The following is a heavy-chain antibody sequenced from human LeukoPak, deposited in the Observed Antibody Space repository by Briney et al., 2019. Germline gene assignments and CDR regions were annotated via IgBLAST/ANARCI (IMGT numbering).Heavy chain of an antibody. CDR1: GFTFSRNW. D-gene: IGHD6-19*01. Sequence: GGSLRLSCAASGFTFSRNWMHWVRQAPGKGLVWVSRINSDGSSTNYADSVKGRFTISRDNAKNTLHLQMNSLRAEDTAVYYCVRDLGIAVAPGYWGQGTLVTASS. CDR3: VRDLGIAVAPGY. J-gene: IGHJ4*02. CDR2: INSDGSST. V-gene: IGHV3-74*01.